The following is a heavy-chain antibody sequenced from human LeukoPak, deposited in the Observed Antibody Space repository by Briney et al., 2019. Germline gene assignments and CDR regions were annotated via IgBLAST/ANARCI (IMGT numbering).Heavy chain of an antibody. CDR1: GYTFSSYA. V-gene: IGHV3-23*01. CDR2: ISGNGGRA. J-gene: IGHJ4*02. Sequence: GGSLRLSCAASGYTFSSYAMSWVRQAPGKGLEWVSAISGNGGRAYYADSVKGRFTISRDNSKNTLYLQMNSLRAEDTAVYYCANRGIVGATWEDYWGQGTLVTVSS. D-gene: IGHD1-26*01. CDR3: ANRGIVGATWEDY.